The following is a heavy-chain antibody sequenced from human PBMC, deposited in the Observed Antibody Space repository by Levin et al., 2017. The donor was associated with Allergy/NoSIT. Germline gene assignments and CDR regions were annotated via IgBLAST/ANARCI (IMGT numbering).Heavy chain of an antibody. Sequence: KVSCQGSGYSFTSYWIGWVRQMPGKGLEWMGIIYPGDSDTRYSPSFQGQVTISADKSNSTAYLQWSSLKASDTAIYYCARRGTRDYYYYMDVWGKGTTVTVSS. V-gene: IGHV5-51*01. CDR3: ARRGTRDYYYYMDV. CDR1: GYSFTSYW. CDR2: IYPGDSDT. D-gene: IGHD1-1*01. J-gene: IGHJ6*03.